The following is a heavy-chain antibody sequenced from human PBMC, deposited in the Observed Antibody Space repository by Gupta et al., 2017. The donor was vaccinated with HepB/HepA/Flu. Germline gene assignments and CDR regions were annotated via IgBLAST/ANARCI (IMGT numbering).Heavy chain of an antibody. CDR1: GFTFSNAW. CDR2: IKSKTDGGTT. V-gene: IGHV3-15*01. Sequence: EVQLVESGGGLVKPGGSLRLSCAASGFTFSNAWMSWVRQAPGKGLEWVGRIKSKTDGGTTDYAAPVKGRFTISRDDSKNTLYLQMNSLKTEDTAVYYCTTDGMGGYYGLPFDYWGQGTLVTVSS. CDR3: TTDGMGGYYGLPFDY. J-gene: IGHJ4*02. D-gene: IGHD3-3*01.